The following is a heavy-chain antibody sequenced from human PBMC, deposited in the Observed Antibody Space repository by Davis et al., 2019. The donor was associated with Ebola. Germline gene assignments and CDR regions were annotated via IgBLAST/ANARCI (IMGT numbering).Heavy chain of an antibody. CDR2: ISSSSSYI. Sequence: GGSLRLSCAASGFTFSSYSMNWVRQAPGKGLEWVSSISSSSSYIYYADSVKGRFTISRDNSKNSLYLQMNSLRTEDTALYYCAKAGYRYYYYGMDVWGQGTTVTVSS. D-gene: IGHD5-18*01. V-gene: IGHV3-21*04. J-gene: IGHJ6*02. CDR1: GFTFSSYS. CDR3: AKAGYRYYYYGMDV.